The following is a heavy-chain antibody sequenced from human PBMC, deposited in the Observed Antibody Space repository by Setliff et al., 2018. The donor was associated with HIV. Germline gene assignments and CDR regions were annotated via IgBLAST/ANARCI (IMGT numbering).Heavy chain of an antibody. Sequence: PSETLSLTCTVSGSSISSGYYWGWIRQPPGKGLAWIGSIYHSRSTYYNPSLKSRVTISVDTSKNQFSLKLSSVTAADTAVYYCARAMRGVVVTNMYYYYGMDVWGQGTTVTVSS. CDR2: IYHSRST. J-gene: IGHJ6*02. V-gene: IGHV4-38-2*02. D-gene: IGHD2-21*02. CDR1: GSSISSGYY. CDR3: ARAMRGVVVTNMYYYYGMDV.